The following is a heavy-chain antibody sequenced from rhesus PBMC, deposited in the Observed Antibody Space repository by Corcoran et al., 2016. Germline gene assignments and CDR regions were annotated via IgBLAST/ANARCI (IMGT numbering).Heavy chain of an antibody. Sequence: QVQLQESGPGLVKPSETMSLTCAVSGASISSYWWGWIRQPPGKGLEWIGEIFGNRGNSYYNPSLKSRVIISKDASRNQFSLKLSSVTAADTAVYYCARSGYGSGGVYWGQGILVTVSS. D-gene: IGHD4-4*01. CDR2: IFGNRGNS. V-gene: IGHV4-80*01. J-gene: IGHJ4*01. CDR1: GASISSYW. CDR3: ARSGYGSGGVY.